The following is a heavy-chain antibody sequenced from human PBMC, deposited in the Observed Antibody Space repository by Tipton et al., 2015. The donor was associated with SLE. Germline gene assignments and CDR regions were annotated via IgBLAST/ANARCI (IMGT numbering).Heavy chain of an antibody. J-gene: IGHJ3*02. D-gene: IGHD6-25*01. CDR3: ASVRGSGSYSDAFDM. V-gene: IGHV5-51*01. CDR2: IWPSDSDT. Sequence: VQLVQSGAEAKKPGESLKISCQDSGYRFTTYWIGWVRQMPGKGLEWMGIIWPSDSDTTYSPSFQGQITISADKSSNTVYLQWSSLKASDTAMYYCASVRGSGSYSDAFDMWGQGTMVTVSS. CDR1: GYRFTTYW.